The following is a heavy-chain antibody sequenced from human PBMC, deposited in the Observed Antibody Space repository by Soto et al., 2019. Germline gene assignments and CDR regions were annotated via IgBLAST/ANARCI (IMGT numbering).Heavy chain of an antibody. D-gene: IGHD3-9*01. V-gene: IGHV4-34*01. CDR3: ARESHGIVTGPTCVSDFDI. CDR2: INDPGSI. CDR1: GGSFSGYY. Sequence: QVQLQQWGAGPLRPLETLSLPCGVSGGSFSGYYWAWIRQSPGKGLEWIGEINDPGSINYNPSMKSRVSISDDTTKTPYSMNVRSVTAADTAVYYCARESHGIVTGPTCVSDFDIWGRGTLVTVSS. J-gene: IGHJ2*01.